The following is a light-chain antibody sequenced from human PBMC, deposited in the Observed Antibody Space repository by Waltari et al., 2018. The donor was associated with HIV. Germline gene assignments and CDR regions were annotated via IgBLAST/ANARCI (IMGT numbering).Light chain of an antibody. J-gene: IGLJ2*01. V-gene: IGLV3-25*03. CDR1: ALSRHF. CDR3: QSGHNSDSI. Sequence: SYELTQAPSVSVSPGQTDKITCSGDALSRHFVFWYQQTSCQAPRMMIFKDPERPSGIPARFSASTSGSTSTLTISGVQAEDEADYYCQSGHNSDSIFGGGTKLTVL. CDR2: KDP.